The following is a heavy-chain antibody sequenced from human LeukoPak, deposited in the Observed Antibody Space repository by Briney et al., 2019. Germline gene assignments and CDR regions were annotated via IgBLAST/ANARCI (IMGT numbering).Heavy chain of an antibody. V-gene: IGHV3-48*03. CDR3: ARERRDGYDWDDAFDI. CDR1: GFTFSTYE. CDR2: ISSSGTTI. Sequence: GGSLRLSCAASGFTFSTYEINWVRQAPGKGLEWVSYISSSGTTIHHADSVKGRFTISRDNAKNSLYLQMNSLRAEDTAVYYCARERRDGYDWDDAFDIWGQGTLVTVSS. J-gene: IGHJ3*02. D-gene: IGHD5-24*01.